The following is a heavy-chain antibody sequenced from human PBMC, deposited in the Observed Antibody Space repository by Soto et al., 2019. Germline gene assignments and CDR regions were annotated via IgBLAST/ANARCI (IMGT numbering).Heavy chain of an antibody. D-gene: IGHD3-22*01. CDR2: IKSKTDGGTP. J-gene: IGHJ4*01. CDR1: GFTFSNAW. Sequence: GGSLRLSCAASGFTFSNAWINWVRQAPGKGLEWVGRIKSKTDGGTPDYAAPEKGRYAISRDDSKNKVYLQIKSLKTEDTGLFYFTTDSYSSIIVVRFDYWGHGTLVTVPS. CDR3: TTDSYSSIIVVRFDY. V-gene: IGHV3-15*07.